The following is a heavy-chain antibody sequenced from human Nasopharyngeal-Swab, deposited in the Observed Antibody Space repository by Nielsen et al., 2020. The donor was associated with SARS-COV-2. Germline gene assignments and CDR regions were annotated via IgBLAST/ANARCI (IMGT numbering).Heavy chain of an antibody. CDR2: IYYSGST. J-gene: IGHJ6*02. Sequence: SETLSLTCTVSGGSISSSSYYWGWIRQPPGKGLEWIGSIYYSGSTYYNPSLKSRVTISVDTSKNQFSLKLSSVTAADTAVYYCASSFLYYYDSSGWHYYYYGMDVWGQGTTVTVSS. CDR3: ASSFLYYYDSSGWHYYYYGMDV. V-gene: IGHV4-39*01. CDR1: GGSISSSSYY. D-gene: IGHD3-22*01.